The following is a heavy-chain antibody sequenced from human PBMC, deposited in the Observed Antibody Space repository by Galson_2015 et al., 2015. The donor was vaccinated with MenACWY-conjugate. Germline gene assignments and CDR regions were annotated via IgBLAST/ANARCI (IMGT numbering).Heavy chain of an antibody. CDR3: AAWTADDNY. D-gene: IGHD3/OR15-3a*01. V-gene: IGHV3-7*01. CDR2: INPEGSRG. CDR1: GFTFSTYW. Sequence: SLRLSCATSGFTFSTYWMNWIRQAPGSGLEWVANINPEGSRGTYVDSVKGRFTISRDNAENSVYLEMNSLRPEDTAVFYCAAWTADDNYWAQGTLVTVSS. J-gene: IGHJ4*02.